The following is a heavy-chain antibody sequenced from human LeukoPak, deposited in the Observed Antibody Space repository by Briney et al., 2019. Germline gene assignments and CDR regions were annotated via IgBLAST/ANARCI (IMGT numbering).Heavy chain of an antibody. Sequence: GGSLRLSCTASGFSFDEHGMIWVRQVPGKGLEGVSGINWSGGSTGYADPLRGRFTTSRDNAKNSLYLQMDSLRAEDTALYYCARAPITSPFYFDYWGQGTLVTVSS. CDR3: ARAPITSPFYFDY. D-gene: IGHD2-2*01. J-gene: IGHJ4*02. CDR2: INWSGGST. CDR1: GFSFDEHG. V-gene: IGHV3-20*04.